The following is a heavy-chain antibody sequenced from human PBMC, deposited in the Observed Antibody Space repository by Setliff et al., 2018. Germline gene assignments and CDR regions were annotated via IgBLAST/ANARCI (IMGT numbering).Heavy chain of an antibody. D-gene: IGHD4-17*01. CDR1: GFTFSGSA. Sequence: ETLSLTCAASGFTFSGSAVYWVRQASGRGLEWVGRIRSKADSYATAYAASVKARFTISRDDSKNTAYLQVNSLKTEDTAVYYCAITMTTGVDFFDYWGQGTLVTAPQ. CDR3: AITMTTGVDFFDY. V-gene: IGHV3-73*01. J-gene: IGHJ4*02. CDR2: IRSKADSYAT.